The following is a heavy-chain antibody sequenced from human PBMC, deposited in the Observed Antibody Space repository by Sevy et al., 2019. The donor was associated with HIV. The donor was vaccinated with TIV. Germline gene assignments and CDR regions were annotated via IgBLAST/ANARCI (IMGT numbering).Heavy chain of an antibody. J-gene: IGHJ4*02. CDR2: ISMSSGDT. D-gene: IGHD3-10*01. CDR1: GFTFSTYA. Sequence: GGSLRLSCAASGFTFSTYAMTWVRQAPGKGLEWVSVISMSSGDTYYADCVKGRFTIYRDNSKKTLYLQRNSLRAEDTAVYYCAKDRVSGIYYTGDFDSWGQGTLVTVSS. CDR3: AKDRVSGIYYTGDFDS. V-gene: IGHV3-23*01.